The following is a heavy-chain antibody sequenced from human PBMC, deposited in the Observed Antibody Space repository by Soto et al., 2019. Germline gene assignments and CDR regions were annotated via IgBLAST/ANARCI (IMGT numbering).Heavy chain of an antibody. CDR1: GGSLSSYS. CDR3: ALRSMAVVPEY. CDR2: LYYGRSA. V-gene: IGHV4-59*01. Sequence: ASEALSLPRGGSGGSLSSYSCMLVRQPPGKGLEAIGYLYYGRSANYNPSLKSRVTLSVDTSTNQCSLTLSSMPAADTAVYYCALRSMAVVPEYWGRGTLVTVSS. D-gene: IGHD3-22*01. J-gene: IGHJ4*02.